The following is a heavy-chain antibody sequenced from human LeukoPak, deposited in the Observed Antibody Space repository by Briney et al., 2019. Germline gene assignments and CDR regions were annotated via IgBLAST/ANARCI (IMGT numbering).Heavy chain of an antibody. CDR2: IYHSGST. J-gene: IGHJ4*02. V-gene: IGHV4-38-2*01. CDR1: GFTFSSYW. D-gene: IGHD3-22*01. Sequence: GSLRLSCAASGFTFSSYWMHWIRQPPGKGLEWIGSIYHSGSTYYNPSLKSRVTISVDTSKNQFSLKLSSVTAADTAVYYCARSRDYYDSSGFEYWGQGTLVTVSS. CDR3: ARSRDYYDSSGFEY.